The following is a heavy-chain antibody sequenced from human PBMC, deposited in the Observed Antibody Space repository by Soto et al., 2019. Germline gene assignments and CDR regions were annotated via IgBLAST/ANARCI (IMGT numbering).Heavy chain of an antibody. J-gene: IGHJ5*02. D-gene: IGHD1-1*01. CDR3: ARDGDGYPA. V-gene: IGHV3-7*01. Sequence: EVQLVESGGGLVQPGGSLTLSCAASGFTFSRNWMSWVRQAPGKGLEWVANIKEDGSAKYYADAVKGRFTLSRDNVDNTVSLQMNSLRVEDTAVYYCARDGDGYPAWGQGTLVTVSS. CDR1: GFTFSRNW. CDR2: IKEDGSAK.